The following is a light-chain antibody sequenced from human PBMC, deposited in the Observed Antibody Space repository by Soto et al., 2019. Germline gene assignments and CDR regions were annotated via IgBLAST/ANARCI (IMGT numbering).Light chain of an antibody. V-gene: IGKV1-16*01. CDR2: AAS. CDR3: QQYESYPYT. Sequence: IQMTQSPSSLSASVGDRVTITCRASQGITNYLVWFQQKPGKAPKSLIYAASRLHSGVPSRFSGSGSGRDFTLTISSLQPEDFATYYCQQYESYPYTFGRGTRLDIK. CDR1: QGITNY. J-gene: IGKJ2*01.